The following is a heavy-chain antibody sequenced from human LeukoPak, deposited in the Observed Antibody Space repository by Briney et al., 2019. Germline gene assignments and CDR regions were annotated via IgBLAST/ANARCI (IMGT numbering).Heavy chain of an antibody. J-gene: IGHJ5*02. Sequence: GGSLRLSCAASGFTFIDYWMAWVRQAPGKGLGGVANICPDGSDTYHVDSVSGRFTISRDNAQNSLNLQMNSLRAADSGVYYCGRWGVNAGLDRWGQGTLVIVSS. V-gene: IGHV3-7*01. CDR3: GRWGVNAGLDR. D-gene: IGHD3-10*01. CDR2: ICPDGSDT. CDR1: GFTFIDYW.